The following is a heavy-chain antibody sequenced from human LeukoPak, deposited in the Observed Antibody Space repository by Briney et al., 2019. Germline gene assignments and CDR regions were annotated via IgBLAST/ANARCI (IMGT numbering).Heavy chain of an antibody. Sequence: ASVKVSCKASGYTFTSYDINWVRQATGQGLEWMGWMNPNSGNTGYAQKFQGRVTMPRNTSISTAYMELSSLRSEDTAVYYCARGAPYSSSTNWFDPWGQGTLVTVSS. D-gene: IGHD6-13*01. CDR1: GYTFTSYD. CDR3: ARGAPYSSSTNWFDP. V-gene: IGHV1-8*01. CDR2: MNPNSGNT. J-gene: IGHJ5*02.